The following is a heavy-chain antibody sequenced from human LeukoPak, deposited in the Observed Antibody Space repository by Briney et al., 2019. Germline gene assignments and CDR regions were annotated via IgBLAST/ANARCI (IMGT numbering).Heavy chain of an antibody. V-gene: IGHV3-49*04. D-gene: IGHD1-26*01. CDR3: SRDGSGIHYGMGV. CDR1: GFTFGDYA. CDR2: IRGKAYGGTT. Sequence: GGSLRLSCTASGFTFGDYAMSWVRQAPGKGLERVGFIRGKAYGGTTEYAASVRGRFTISRDDSKSIAYLQVNSLKTEDTAVYYCSRDGSGIHYGMGVWGQGTTVTVSS. J-gene: IGHJ6*02.